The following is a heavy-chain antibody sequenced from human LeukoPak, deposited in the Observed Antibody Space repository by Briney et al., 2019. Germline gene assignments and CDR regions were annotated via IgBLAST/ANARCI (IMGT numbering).Heavy chain of an antibody. V-gene: IGHV4-34*01. CDR1: GGSFSGYY. J-gene: IGHJ6*02. D-gene: IGHD5-12*01. Sequence: SETLSLTCAVYGGSFSGYYWSWIRQPPGKGLEWIGEINHSGSTNYNPSLKSRVTISVDMSKNQFSLKLSSVTAADTAVYYCARGRGYSGYDYYYYGMDVWGQGTTVTVSS. CDR3: ARGRGYSGYDYYYYGMDV. CDR2: INHSGST.